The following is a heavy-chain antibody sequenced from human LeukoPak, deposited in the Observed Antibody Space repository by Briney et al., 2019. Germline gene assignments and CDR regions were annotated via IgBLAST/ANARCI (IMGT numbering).Heavy chain of an antibody. V-gene: IGHV4-59*01. CDR2: IYYSGST. CDR1: GGSISSYY. Sequence: SETLSLTCTVSGGSISSYYSRWIRQPPGEGLEWIGYIYYSGSTNYNPSLKSRVTISIDTSKNQFSLRLSSVTAADTAVYYCARAIYGSFDYSGQGTLVTVSS. D-gene: IGHD6-19*01. J-gene: IGHJ4*02. CDR3: ARAIYGSFDY.